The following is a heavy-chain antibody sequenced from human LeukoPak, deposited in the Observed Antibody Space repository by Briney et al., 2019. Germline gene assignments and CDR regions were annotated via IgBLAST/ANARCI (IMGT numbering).Heavy chain of an antibody. CDR2: INHSGST. CDR1: GGSFGGYY. D-gene: IGHD3-3*01. Sequence: SATLSLTCAVYGGSFGGYYWSWICPPPGKRLEWIGEINHSGSTNYNPSLKSRVTISVDTSKNQFSLKLSSVTAADTAVYFCARVLRFLEWLPPGGRGVWCQGSTVAVSS. J-gene: IGHJ6*02. V-gene: IGHV4-34*01. CDR3: ARVLRFLEWLPPGGRGV.